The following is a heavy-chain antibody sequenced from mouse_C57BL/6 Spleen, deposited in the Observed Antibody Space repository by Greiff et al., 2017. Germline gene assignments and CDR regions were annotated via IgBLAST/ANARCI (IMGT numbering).Heavy chain of an antibody. CDR2: IYPGSGST. CDR3: ARIRQRAFAY. V-gene: IGHV1-55*01. D-gene: IGHD3-2*01. J-gene: IGHJ3*01. Sequence: QVQLQQPGAELVKPGASVKMSCKASGYTFTSYWITWVKQRPGQGLEWIGDIYPGSGSTNYNEKFKRKATLTVDTSSSTAYMQLSSLTSEDAAVYDCARIRQRAFAYWGQGTLVTVSA. CDR1: GYTFTSYW.